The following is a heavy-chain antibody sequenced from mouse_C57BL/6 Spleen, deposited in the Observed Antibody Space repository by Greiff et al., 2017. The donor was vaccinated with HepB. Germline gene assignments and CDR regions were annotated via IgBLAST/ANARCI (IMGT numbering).Heavy chain of an antibody. Sequence: QVQLQQSGAELVRPGTSVKVSCKASGYAFTNYLIEWVKQRPGQGLEWIGVINPGSGGTNYNEKFKGKATLTADKSSSTAYMQLSSLTSEDSAVYFCARDYSNYVPWFAYWGQGTLVTVSA. V-gene: IGHV1-54*01. J-gene: IGHJ3*01. CDR3: ARDYSNYVPWFAY. CDR1: GYAFTNYL. CDR2: INPGSGGT. D-gene: IGHD2-5*01.